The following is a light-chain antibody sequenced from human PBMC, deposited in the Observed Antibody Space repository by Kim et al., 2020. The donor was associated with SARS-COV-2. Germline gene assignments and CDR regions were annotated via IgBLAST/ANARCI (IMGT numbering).Light chain of an antibody. CDR2: DVT. CDR1: SNDVSGYKS. CDR3: GSYISSSVV. V-gene: IGLV2-14*03. J-gene: IGLJ2*01. Sequence: QSALTQPASVSGSPGQSITISCTGTSNDVSGYKSVSWYQQHPGKAPKLIIYDVTNRPSGVSDRFSGSKSGNTASLTISGLQAEDEADYYCGSYISSSVVFGGGTKLTVL.